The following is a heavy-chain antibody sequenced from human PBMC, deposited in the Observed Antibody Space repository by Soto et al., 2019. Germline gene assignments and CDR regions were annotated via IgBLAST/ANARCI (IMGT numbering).Heavy chain of an antibody. J-gene: IGHJ6*02. CDR1: GYTFTSYG. D-gene: IGHD6-13*01. CDR3: ARDHLYSSSWTIYYSYYSMDV. CDR2: ISAYNGNT. V-gene: IGHV1-18*01. Sequence: QVQLVQSGAEVKKPGASVKVSCKASGYTFTSYGISWVRQAPGQGLECMGWISAYNGNTNYEQKLQGRVTITTDTSTSTANTELRSLRSDDTAVYYCARDHLYSSSWTIYYSYYSMDVWGRGTTVSVYS.